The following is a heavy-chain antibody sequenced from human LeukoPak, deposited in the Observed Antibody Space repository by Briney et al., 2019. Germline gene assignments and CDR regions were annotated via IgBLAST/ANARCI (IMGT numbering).Heavy chain of an antibody. V-gene: IGHV1-18*01. CDR3: ARGTRGVNSPYFDY. CDR1: GYTFTSYG. Sequence: GASVKVSCKASGYTFTSYGISWVRQAPGQGLEWMGWISAYNGNTDYAQKLQGRVTMTTDTSTSTAYMELRSLRSDDTAVYYCARGTRGVNSPYFDYWGQGTLVTVSS. D-gene: IGHD4-23*01. J-gene: IGHJ4*02. CDR2: ISAYNGNT.